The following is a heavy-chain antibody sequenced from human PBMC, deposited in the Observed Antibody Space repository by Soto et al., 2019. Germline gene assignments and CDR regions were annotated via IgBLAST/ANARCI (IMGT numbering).Heavy chain of an antibody. CDR1: GYTFTSYG. CDR2: ISAYNGVT. J-gene: IGHJ5*02. CDR3: ARTYIASDNFFDT. Sequence: ASVKVSCKASGYTFTSYGISWVRQAPRQGLEWMGWISAYNGVTNYAQKFQGRVTVTADSSTNTAYMELRSLLSDDTAVYYCARTYIASDNFFDTWGQGTLVTVSS. V-gene: IGHV1-18*04. D-gene: IGHD2-2*01.